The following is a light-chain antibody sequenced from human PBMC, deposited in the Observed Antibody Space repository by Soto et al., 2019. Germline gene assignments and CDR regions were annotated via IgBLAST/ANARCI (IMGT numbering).Light chain of an antibody. CDR3: QQYNNWPLT. J-gene: IGKJ4*01. Sequence: EIVMTQSPATLSVSPGERATLSCRASQTVSSNLAWYQQKPGQAPRLLIFAASTRATGIPARISGSGSDTDFTLTISSLQSEDLAVYYCQQYNNWPLTFGGGTKVEIK. V-gene: IGKV3-15*01. CDR1: QTVSSN. CDR2: AAS.